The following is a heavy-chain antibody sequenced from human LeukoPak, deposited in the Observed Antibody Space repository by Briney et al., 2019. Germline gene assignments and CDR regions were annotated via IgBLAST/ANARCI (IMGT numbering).Heavy chain of an antibody. V-gene: IGHV3-21*01. D-gene: IGHD4-17*01. CDR1: GFIFSSYC. J-gene: IGHJ4*02. Sequence: GGSLRLSCAASGFIFSSYCMHWVRQAPGKGLEGVSSIRYIRSNIYYADSVKGRFTISRDNAKHSLYLQMNSLSAEDTAVYDCAREQKYGDYGVYWGQGTLVTVSS. CDR3: AREQKYGDYGVY. CDR2: IRYIRSNI.